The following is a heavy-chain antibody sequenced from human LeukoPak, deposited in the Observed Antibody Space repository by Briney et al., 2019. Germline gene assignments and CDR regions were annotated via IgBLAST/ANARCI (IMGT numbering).Heavy chain of an antibody. CDR1: GFTFSSYG. CDR2: IWYDGSNK. J-gene: IGHJ4*02. D-gene: IGHD1-26*01. V-gene: IGHV3-33*01. CDR3: ARGGLSGSYYFDY. Sequence: GRSLRLSCAASGFTFSSYGMHWVRQAPGKGLEWVAVIWYDGSNKYYADSVKGRFTISRDNSKNTLYLQMNSLRAEDTAVYYCARGGLSGSYYFDYWGQGTLVTASS.